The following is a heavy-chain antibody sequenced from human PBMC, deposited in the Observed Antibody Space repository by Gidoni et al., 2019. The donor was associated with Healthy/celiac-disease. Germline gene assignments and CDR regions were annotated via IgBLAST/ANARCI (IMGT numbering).Heavy chain of an antibody. V-gene: IGHV3-9*01. Sequence: EVQLVESGGGLVQPGRSLRLSCAASGLTFEDYAMHGVRPAPGKGLGWFSGLSWNSDSIGYGDSVKGRFTISRDNAKNSLYLQMNSLRAEDTALYYCAKDIDGYCGSTTCYEGGIYFDSWGQGTLVTVSS. CDR1: GLTFEDYA. CDR3: AKDIDGYCGSTTCYEGGIYFDS. D-gene: IGHD2-2*01. CDR2: LSWNSDSI. J-gene: IGHJ4*02.